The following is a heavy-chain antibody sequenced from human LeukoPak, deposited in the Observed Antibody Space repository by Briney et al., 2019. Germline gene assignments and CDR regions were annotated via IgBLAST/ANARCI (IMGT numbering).Heavy chain of an antibody. CDR2: ISNGGHHT. CDR3: AKVISSYSGYDSY. Sequence: GGSLRLSCAASGISFNNCGMSWVRQAPGKGLEWVSSISNGGHHTYYADSVRGRFTISRDNSKNTLYLQMDSLRAADTAVYYCAKVISSYSGYDSYWGQGTLVTVSS. V-gene: IGHV3-23*01. D-gene: IGHD5-12*01. CDR1: GISFNNCG. J-gene: IGHJ4*02.